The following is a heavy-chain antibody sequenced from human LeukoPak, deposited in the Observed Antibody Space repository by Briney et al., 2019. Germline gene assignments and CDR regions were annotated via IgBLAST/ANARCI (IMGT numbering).Heavy chain of an antibody. J-gene: IGHJ4*02. D-gene: IGHD5-24*01. CDR3: ARAADARWLQPFDY. CDR2: IIPIFGTA. Sequence: SAKVSCKASGGTFSSYAISWVRQAPGQGLEWMGGIIPIFGTANYAQKFQGRVTITTDESTSTAYMGLSSLRSEDTAVYYCARAADARWLQPFDYWGQGTLVTVSS. V-gene: IGHV1-69*05. CDR1: GGTFSSYA.